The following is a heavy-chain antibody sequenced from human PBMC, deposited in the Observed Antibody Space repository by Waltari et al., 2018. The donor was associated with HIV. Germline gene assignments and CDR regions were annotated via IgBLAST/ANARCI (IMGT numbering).Heavy chain of an antibody. Sequence: QVQLVQSGAEVKKPGASVKVSCKASGYTFTSYYMHWVRQAPGQGLEWMGIINPSGGSTSYAQKFQGRVTMTRDTSTSTVYMELSSLRSEDTAVYYCARGASITMIAGPFDYWGQGTLVTVSS. V-gene: IGHV1-46*01. CDR1: GYTFTSYY. D-gene: IGHD3-22*01. CDR2: INPSGGST. CDR3: ARGASITMIAGPFDY. J-gene: IGHJ4*02.